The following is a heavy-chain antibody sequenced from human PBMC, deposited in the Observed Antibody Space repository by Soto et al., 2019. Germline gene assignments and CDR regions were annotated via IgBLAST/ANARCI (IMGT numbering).Heavy chain of an antibody. CDR3: AKDGTTGGQHYYGMDV. D-gene: IGHD2-15*01. J-gene: IGHJ6*02. Sequence: EVQLLESGGGLVQRGGSLRLSCEASGLTFRDYVMNWVRQGPGKGLEWVSTIGRGDDKYYADSVKGRFTISRDTSKNTLFLQMNSRRAEDTALHFCAKDGTTGGQHYYGMDVWRQGTTVTVSS. V-gene: IGHV3-23*01. CDR2: IGRGDDK. CDR1: GLTFRDYV.